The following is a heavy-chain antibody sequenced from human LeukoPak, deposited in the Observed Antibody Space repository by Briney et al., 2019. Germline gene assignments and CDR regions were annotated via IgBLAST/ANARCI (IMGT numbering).Heavy chain of an antibody. Sequence: SETLSLTCTVSGGSISSGGYYWSWIRQHPGKGLEWIGYIYYSGSTYYNPSLKSRVTISVDTSKNQFSLKLSSVTAADTAVYYCAREIEAATTYFDYWGQGTLVTVSS. V-gene: IGHV4-31*03. CDR1: GGSISSGGYY. D-gene: IGHD4-11*01. CDR3: AREIEAATTYFDY. J-gene: IGHJ4*02. CDR2: IYYSGST.